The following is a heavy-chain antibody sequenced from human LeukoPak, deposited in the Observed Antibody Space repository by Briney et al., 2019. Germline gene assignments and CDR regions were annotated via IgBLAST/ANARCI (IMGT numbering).Heavy chain of an antibody. J-gene: IGHJ4*02. CDR3: ARLPYGDPDY. CDR1: GGSISSSSYY. Sequence: SETLSLTCTVSGGSISSSSYYWGWIRQPPGKGLEWIGSIYYSGSTYYNPSLKSRVTISVDTSKNQFSLKLSSVTAADTAVYYCARLPYGDPDYWGQGTLVTVSS. D-gene: IGHD2-21*02. CDR2: IYYSGST. V-gene: IGHV4-39*07.